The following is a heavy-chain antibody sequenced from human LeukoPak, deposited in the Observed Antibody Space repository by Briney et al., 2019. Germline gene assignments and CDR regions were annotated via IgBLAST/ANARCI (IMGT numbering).Heavy chain of an antibody. Sequence: PGRSLRLSCAASGFTFSSYGMHWVRQAPGKGLEWVAVIWYDGSNKYYADSVKGRFTISRDNSKNTLYLQMNSLRAEDTAVYYCAKDDSYDSSGFRFDPWGQGALVTVSS. D-gene: IGHD3-22*01. CDR2: IWYDGSNK. V-gene: IGHV3-33*06. J-gene: IGHJ5*02. CDR1: GFTFSSYG. CDR3: AKDDSYDSSGFRFDP.